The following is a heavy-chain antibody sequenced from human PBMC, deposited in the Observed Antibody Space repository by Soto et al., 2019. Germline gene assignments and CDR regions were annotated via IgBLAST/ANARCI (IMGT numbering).Heavy chain of an antibody. Sequence: QVQLVQSGAEVKKPGSSVKVSCKASGGTFSSYAISWVRQAPGQGLEWMGGIIPIFGTANYAQKFQGRVTIPADESTSKDYMELRSLRPEDTAVYYGARGPLAAAGTPLFDYWGQGTLVTVFS. CDR3: ARGPLAAAGTPLFDY. D-gene: IGHD6-13*01. V-gene: IGHV1-69*01. CDR2: IIPIFGTA. J-gene: IGHJ4*02. CDR1: GGTFSSYA.